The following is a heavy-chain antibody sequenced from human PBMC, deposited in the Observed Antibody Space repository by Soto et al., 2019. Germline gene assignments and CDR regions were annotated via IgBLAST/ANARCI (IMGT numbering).Heavy chain of an antibody. V-gene: IGHV1-69*13. CDR3: ARLIYYDSSGYYGPPSYYGMDV. CDR2: IIPIFGTA. CDR1: GYTFTSYA. J-gene: IGHJ6*02. D-gene: IGHD3-22*01. Sequence: SVKVSCKASGYTFTSYAISWVRQAPGQGLEWMGGIIPIFGTANYAQKLQGRVTITADESTSTAYMELSSLRSEDTAVYYCARLIYYDSSGYYGPPSYYGMDVWGQGTTVTVSS.